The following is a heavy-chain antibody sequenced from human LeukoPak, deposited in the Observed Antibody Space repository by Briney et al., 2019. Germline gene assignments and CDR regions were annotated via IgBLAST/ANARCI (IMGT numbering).Heavy chain of an antibody. D-gene: IGHD3-10*01. CDR3: ARTQYYYGSGSYPRSACYGMDV. CDR1: GYSISSGHF. Sequence: SETLSLTCTVSGYSISSGHFWSWIRQPPGKGLEWIGSIYGSGTTYYDPPLRSRVSISADTSKNHFSLELSSVTAADTAVYYCARTQYYYGSGSYPRSACYGMDVWGQGTTVTVSS. J-gene: IGHJ6*02. CDR2: IYGSGTT. V-gene: IGHV4-38-2*02.